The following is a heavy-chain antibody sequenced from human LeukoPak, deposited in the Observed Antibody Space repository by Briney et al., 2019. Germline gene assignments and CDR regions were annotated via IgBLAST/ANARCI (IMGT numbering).Heavy chain of an antibody. Sequence: GGSLRLSCAASGFTFSSYGMHWVRQAPGKGLEWVAVIWYDGSNKYYADSVKGRFTISRDNSKNTLYLQMNSLRTEDTAVYYCAKDRRGAVAGSALDYWGQGTLVTVSS. CDR1: GFTFSSYG. CDR3: AKDRRGAVAGSALDY. D-gene: IGHD6-19*01. CDR2: IWYDGSNK. V-gene: IGHV3-33*06. J-gene: IGHJ4*02.